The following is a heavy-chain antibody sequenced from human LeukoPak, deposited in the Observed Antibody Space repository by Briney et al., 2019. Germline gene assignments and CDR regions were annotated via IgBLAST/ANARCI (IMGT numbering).Heavy chain of an antibody. CDR2: IYPGDSDA. CDR3: AISLGLSDTYWDF. D-gene: IGHD2-8*02. CDR1: GYSFTTYW. V-gene: IGHV5-51*01. J-gene: IGHJ4*02. Sequence: GESLKISSKASGYSFTTYWIGWVRQMPGKGLEWMGIIYPGDSDARYNPSFQGQVTISVDTSITTAHLQWSSLKASDTAIYYCAISLGLSDTYWDFWGQGTLVTVTS.